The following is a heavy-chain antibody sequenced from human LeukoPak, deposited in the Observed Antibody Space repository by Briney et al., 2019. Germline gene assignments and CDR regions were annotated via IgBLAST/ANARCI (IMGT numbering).Heavy chain of an antibody. J-gene: IGHJ4*02. V-gene: IGHV3-30-3*01. CDR1: GFTFSNYA. CDR3: ARGDSSWDYFDN. CDR2: ISYDGSNK. Sequence: GGSLRLSCAASGFTFSNYAMHWVRQAPGKGLEWVAVISYDGSNKYYADSVKGRFTISRDNSKNTLYLQMNSLRTEDTAVYYCARGDSSWDYFDNWGQGTLVTVSS. D-gene: IGHD6-13*01.